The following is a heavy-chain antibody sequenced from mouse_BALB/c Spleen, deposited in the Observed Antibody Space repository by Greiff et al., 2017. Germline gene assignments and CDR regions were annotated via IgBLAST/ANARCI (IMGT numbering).Heavy chain of an antibody. CDR3: ARSYGSSYEAMDY. J-gene: IGHJ4*01. CDR1: GYSFTGYF. CDR2: INPYNGDT. Sequence: EVQLQQSGPELVKPGASVKISCKASGYSFTGYFMNWVMQSHGKSLEWIGRINPYNGDTFYNQKFKGKATLTVDKSSSTAHMELRSLASEDSAVYYCARSYGSSYEAMDYWGQGTSVTVSS. V-gene: IGHV1-20*02. D-gene: IGHD1-1*01.